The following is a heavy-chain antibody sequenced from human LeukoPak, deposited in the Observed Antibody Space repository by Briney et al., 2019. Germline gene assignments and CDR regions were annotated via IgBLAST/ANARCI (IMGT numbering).Heavy chain of an antibody. CDR3: AKDAVAGTSGYYYMDV. Sequence: GGTLRLSCAASGFTFSSYGMSWVRQAPGKGLEWVSAISGSGGSTYYADSVKGRFTISRDNSKNTLYLQMNSLRAEDTAVYYCAKDAVAGTSGYYYMDVWGKGTTVTVSS. CDR1: GFTFSSYG. CDR2: ISGSGGST. V-gene: IGHV3-23*01. D-gene: IGHD6-19*01. J-gene: IGHJ6*03.